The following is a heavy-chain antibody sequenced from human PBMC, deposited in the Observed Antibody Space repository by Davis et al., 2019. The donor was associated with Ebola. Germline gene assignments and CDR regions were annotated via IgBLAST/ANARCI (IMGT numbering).Heavy chain of an antibody. Sequence: SETLSLTCTVSGASISSSNYYWGWIRQPPGKGLAWIGYIYYSGSTNYNPSLKSRVTISVDTSKNQFSLKLSSVTAADTAVYYCARGGLHLGELSLSYYFDYWGQGTLVTVSS. D-gene: IGHD3-16*02. J-gene: IGHJ4*02. CDR1: GASISSSNYY. CDR2: IYYSGST. CDR3: ARGGLHLGELSLSYYFDY. V-gene: IGHV4-61*05.